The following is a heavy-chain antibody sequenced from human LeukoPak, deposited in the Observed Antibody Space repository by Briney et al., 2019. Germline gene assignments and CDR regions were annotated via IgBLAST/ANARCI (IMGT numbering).Heavy chain of an antibody. V-gene: IGHV1-69*05. Sequence: SVKVSCKASGGTFSSYATSWVRQAPGQGLEWMGGIIPIFGTANYAQKFQGRVTITTDESTSTAYMELSSLRSEDTAVYYCAREAYYDSSGYYSGWFDPWGQGTLVTVSS. CDR2: IIPIFGTA. CDR1: GGTFSSYA. D-gene: IGHD3-22*01. CDR3: AREAYYDSSGYYSGWFDP. J-gene: IGHJ5*02.